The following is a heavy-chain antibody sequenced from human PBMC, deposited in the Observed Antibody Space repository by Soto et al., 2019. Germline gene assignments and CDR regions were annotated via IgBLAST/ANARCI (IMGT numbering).Heavy chain of an antibody. D-gene: IGHD6-19*01. Sequence: ASVKVSCKASGYTFTSYDINWVRQATGQGLEWMGWMNPNSGNTGYAQKFQGRVTMTRNTSISTAYMELSSLRSEDTAVYYCARVPSVAGSSGYYYYMDVWDKGTTVTVSS. CDR1: GYTFTSYD. CDR3: ARVPSVAGSSGYYYYMDV. V-gene: IGHV1-8*01. J-gene: IGHJ6*03. CDR2: MNPNSGNT.